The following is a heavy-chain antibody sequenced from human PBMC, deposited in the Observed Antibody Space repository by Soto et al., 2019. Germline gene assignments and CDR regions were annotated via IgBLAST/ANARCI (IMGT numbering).Heavy chain of an antibody. CDR2: ISSSSSTI. D-gene: IGHD2-8*02. CDR3: ARDPAPGGMDV. J-gene: IGHJ6*02. Sequence: EVQLVESGGGLVQPGGSLRLSCAASGFTFSSYSMNWVRQAPGKGLEWVSYISSSSSTIYYADSVKGRFTISRDNAKNTLYRQMNRLRDEDTAVYYCARDPAPGGMDVWGQGTTVTVSS. V-gene: IGHV3-48*02. CDR1: GFTFSSYS.